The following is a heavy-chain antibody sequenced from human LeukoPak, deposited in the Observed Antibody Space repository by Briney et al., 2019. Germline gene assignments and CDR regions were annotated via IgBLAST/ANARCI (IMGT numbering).Heavy chain of an antibody. CDR2: ISSNGVST. D-gene: IGHD2-2*01. CDR3: ARGASRSYWYFDL. J-gene: IGHJ2*01. CDR1: RFTFSSYE. Sequence: GGSLRLSCAASRFTFSSYEMIWVRQAPGKGLEWVSYISSNGVSTFYADSLKGRFTISRDKAKNLLYLQMNSLRVDDTATYYCARGASRSYWYFDLWGRGTLVTVSS. V-gene: IGHV3-48*03.